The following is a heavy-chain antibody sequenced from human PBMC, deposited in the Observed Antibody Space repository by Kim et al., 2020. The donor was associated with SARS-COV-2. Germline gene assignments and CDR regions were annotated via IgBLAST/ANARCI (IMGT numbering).Heavy chain of an antibody. D-gene: IGHD3-3*01. V-gene: IGHV4-39*02. J-gene: IGHJ6*02. CDR1: GGSISSSSYY. CDR2: IYYSGST. CDR3: AREPVLRFLEWLSEHYGMDV. Sequence: SETLSLTCTVSGGSISSSSYYWGWIRQPPGKGLEWIGSIYYSGSTYYNPSLKSRVTISVDTSKNQFSLKLSSVTAADTAVYYCAREPVLRFLEWLSEHYGMDVWGQGTTVTVSS.